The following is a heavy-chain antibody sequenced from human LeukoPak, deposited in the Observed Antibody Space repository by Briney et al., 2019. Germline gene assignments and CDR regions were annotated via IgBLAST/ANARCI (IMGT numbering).Heavy chain of an antibody. Sequence: ASVKVSCKASAYTFTSCNNNWRRQATAQGLEWMGWMNPNSGNTGYAQKFQGRVTMTRNTSISTAYMELSSLRSEDTAVYYCARGGRWLQFCDYWGQGTLVTVSS. D-gene: IGHD5-24*01. J-gene: IGHJ4*02. CDR3: ARGGRWLQFCDY. V-gene: IGHV1-8*01. CDR1: AYTFTSCN. CDR2: MNPNSGNT.